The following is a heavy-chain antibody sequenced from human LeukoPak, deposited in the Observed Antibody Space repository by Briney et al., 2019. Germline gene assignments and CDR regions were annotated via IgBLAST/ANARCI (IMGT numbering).Heavy chain of an antibody. CDR2: INSDGSST. Sequence: GGSLRLSCTASGFTFGDYAMSWFRQAPGKGLVWVSRINSDGSSTRYADSVKGRFTISRDNAKNTLYLQMNSLRAEDTAVYYCARGDSSYDILTGYYIYIGYWGQGTLVTVSP. V-gene: IGHV3-74*01. D-gene: IGHD3-9*01. CDR3: ARGDSSYDILTGYYIYIGY. J-gene: IGHJ4*02. CDR1: GFTFGDYA.